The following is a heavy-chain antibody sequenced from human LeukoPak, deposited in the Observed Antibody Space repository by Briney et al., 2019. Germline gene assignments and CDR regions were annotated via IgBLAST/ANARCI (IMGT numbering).Heavy chain of an antibody. D-gene: IGHD2-2*01. V-gene: IGHV1-46*01. Sequence: ASVKVSCKASGYTFTSSYIHWVRQAPGQGLEWMGIINPSGGSTSYAQKFQGRVTMTTDTSTSTVYMELSSLRSEDTAVYYCARGVRSTSCDYWGQGTLVTVSS. J-gene: IGHJ4*02. CDR2: INPSGGST. CDR1: GYTFTSSY. CDR3: ARGVRSTSCDY.